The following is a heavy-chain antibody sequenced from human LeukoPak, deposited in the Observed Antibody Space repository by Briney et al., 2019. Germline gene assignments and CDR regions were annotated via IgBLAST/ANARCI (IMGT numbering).Heavy chain of an antibody. D-gene: IGHD3-9*01. V-gene: IGHV4-30-2*01. CDR3: VRRHDILTASSTPSYFEY. Sequence: SETLSLTCAVSGGSISSGDYSWSWIRQPPGRGLERIGYIYHSGSTYYNPSLKSRVTISVDRSKNQFSLKLSSVTAADTAVYYCVRRHDILTASSTPSYFEYWGQGTLVTVSS. J-gene: IGHJ4*02. CDR2: IYHSGST. CDR1: GGSISSGDYS.